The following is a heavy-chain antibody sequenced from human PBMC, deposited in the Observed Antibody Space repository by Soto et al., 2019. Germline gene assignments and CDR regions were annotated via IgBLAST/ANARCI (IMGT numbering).Heavy chain of an antibody. D-gene: IGHD3-3*01. V-gene: IGHV4-34*01. Sequence: SETLSLTCAVYGGSFSGYYWSWIRQPPGKGLEWIGEINHSGSTNYNPSLKSRVTISVDTSKNQFSLKLSSVTAADTAVYYCARFINDFWSGYQSHFDYWGQGTLVTVSS. J-gene: IGHJ4*02. CDR3: ARFINDFWSGYQSHFDY. CDR2: INHSGST. CDR1: GGSFSGYY.